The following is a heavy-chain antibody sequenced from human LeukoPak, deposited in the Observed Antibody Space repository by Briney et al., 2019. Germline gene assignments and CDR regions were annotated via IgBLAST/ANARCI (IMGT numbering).Heavy chain of an antibody. Sequence: GGSLRLSCAASGFTFSSYGMHWVRQAPGKGLEWGAVIWYDGSNKYYADSVKGRFTISRDNSKNTLYLQMNSLRAEDTAVYYCAREMAEGCSGGSCPDAFDIWGQGTMVTVSS. J-gene: IGHJ3*02. CDR1: GFTFSSYG. D-gene: IGHD2-15*01. V-gene: IGHV3-33*01. CDR2: IWYDGSNK. CDR3: AREMAEGCSGGSCPDAFDI.